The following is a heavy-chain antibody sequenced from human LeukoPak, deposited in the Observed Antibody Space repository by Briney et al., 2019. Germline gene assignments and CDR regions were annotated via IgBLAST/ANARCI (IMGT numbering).Heavy chain of an antibody. V-gene: IGHV3-13*01. CDR2: IGTTGDT. Sequence: GGSLRLSCVASGFTFSSYDMHWVRQATGKGLEWVSRIGTTGDTYYRGSVKGRFTISRENAKNTLYLQMNSLRAEDTAVYYCARGRVVVPAAGDDAFDVWGQGTMVTVSS. J-gene: IGHJ3*01. CDR1: GFTFSSYD. CDR3: ARGRVVVPAAGDDAFDV. D-gene: IGHD2-2*01.